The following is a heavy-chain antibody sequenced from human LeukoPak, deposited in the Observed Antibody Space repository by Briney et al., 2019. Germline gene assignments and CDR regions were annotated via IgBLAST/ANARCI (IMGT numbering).Heavy chain of an antibody. V-gene: IGHV3-23*01. D-gene: IGHD2-2*01. CDR2: ISGSGGST. CDR1: GFTFRSYG. J-gene: IGHJ5*02. CDR3: TTEPPMDFFVVLPA. Sequence: PGGTLRLSCAASGFTFRSYGMSWVRQAPGKGLEWVSAISGSGGSTYYADSVRGRFTISRDNSKNTLHLQMNSLKTEDTAVYYCTTEPPMDFFVVLPAWGQGTLVTVSS.